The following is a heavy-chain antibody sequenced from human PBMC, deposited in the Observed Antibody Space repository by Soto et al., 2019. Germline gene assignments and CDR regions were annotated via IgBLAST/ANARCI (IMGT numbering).Heavy chain of an antibody. D-gene: IGHD2-2*01. Sequence: QVQLVQSGAEVKKPGASVKVSCKASGYTFTSYGISWVRQAPGQGLEWMGWISAYNGNTNYAQKLQGRVTMTTDTSTSTDYMELRSLRSDDTAVYYCAILGYCSSTSCPPDYWGQGTLVTVSS. CDR2: ISAYNGNT. V-gene: IGHV1-18*01. CDR1: GYTFTSYG. CDR3: AILGYCSSTSCPPDY. J-gene: IGHJ4*02.